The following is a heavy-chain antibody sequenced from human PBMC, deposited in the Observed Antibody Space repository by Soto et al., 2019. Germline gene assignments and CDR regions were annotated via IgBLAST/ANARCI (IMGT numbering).Heavy chain of an antibody. D-gene: IGHD2-2*01. CDR2: ISAYNGNT. CDR3: AKPLYSTSWYYYGMDV. J-gene: IGHJ6*02. CDR1: GYTFTSYG. V-gene: IGHV1-18*01. Sequence: ASVKVSCKASGYTFTSYGISWVRQAPGQGLEWMGWISAYNGNTNYAQKLQGRVTMTTDTSTSTAYMELRSLRSDDTAVYYCAKPLYSTSWYYYGMDVWRHATTVTVSS.